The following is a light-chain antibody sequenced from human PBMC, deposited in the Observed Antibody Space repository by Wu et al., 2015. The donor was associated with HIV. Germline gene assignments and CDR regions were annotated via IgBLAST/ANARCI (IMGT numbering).Light chain of an antibody. CDR3: QRYGTSLL. CDR2: GAF. J-gene: IGKJ4*01. Sequence: EIVLTQSPGTLSLSPGERATLSCRASQSVSNHYLSWYQQKPGQPPRLLIYGAFSRATGIPDRFSGSGSGTDFTLTISRLEPEDFAMYFCQRYGTSLLFGGGTKVDLK. V-gene: IGKV3-20*01. CDR1: QSVSNHY.